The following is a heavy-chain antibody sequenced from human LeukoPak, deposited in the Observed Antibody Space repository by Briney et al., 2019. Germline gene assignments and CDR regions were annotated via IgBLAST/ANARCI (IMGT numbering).Heavy chain of an antibody. CDR3: ARDALYNWCDP. CDR1: GGSISSYY. CDR2: IYYSGST. J-gene: IGHJ5*02. V-gene: IGHV4-59*01. Sequence: SETLSLTCTVSGGSISSYYWSWIRQPPGKGLEWVGYIYYSGSTNYNPSLKSRVTISADTSKNQFSLKLSSVTAADTAVYYCARDALYNWCDPWGEGTLVTVSS.